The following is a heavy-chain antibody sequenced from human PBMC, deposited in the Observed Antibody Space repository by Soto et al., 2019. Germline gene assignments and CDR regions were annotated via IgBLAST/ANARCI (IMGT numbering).Heavy chain of an antibody. CDR1: GGSISSGGYS. V-gene: IGHV4-30-2*01. Sequence: SETLSLTCAVSGGSISSGGYSWSWIRQPPGKGLEWIGYIYHSGSTYYNPSLKSRVTISVDTSKNQFSLKLSSVTAADTAIYYCARWTYCGGDCYWLDFWGQGTLVTVSS. D-gene: IGHD2-21*02. CDR3: ARWTYCGGDCYWLDF. CDR2: IYHSGST. J-gene: IGHJ4*02.